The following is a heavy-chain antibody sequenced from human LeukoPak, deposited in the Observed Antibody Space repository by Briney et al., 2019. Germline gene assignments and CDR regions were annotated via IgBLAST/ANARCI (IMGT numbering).Heavy chain of an antibody. Sequence: PSETLSLTCSVSGYSISSGYYWGWIRPPPGKGLEWIGTISHSGSTYYNPSLKSRVTISLDTSKNQFFLRLSSVTAADTAVYYCARGGLRVMVYRLYYMDVWGKGTTVTVSS. D-gene: IGHD2-8*01. CDR3: ARGGLRVMVYRLYYMDV. V-gene: IGHV4-38-2*02. J-gene: IGHJ6*03. CDR2: ISHSGST. CDR1: GYSISSGYY.